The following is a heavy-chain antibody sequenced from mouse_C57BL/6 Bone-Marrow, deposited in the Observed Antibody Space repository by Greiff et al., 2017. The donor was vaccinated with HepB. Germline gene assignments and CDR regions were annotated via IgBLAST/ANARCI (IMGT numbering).Heavy chain of an antibody. D-gene: IGHD1-1*01. CDR3: ARGGDITTDWYFDV. Sequence: VQLQQPGAELVKPGASVKLSCKASGYTFTSYWMHWVKQRPGQGLEWIGMIHPNSGSTNYNEKFKSKATLTVDKSSSTAYMQLSSLTSEDSAVYYWARGGDITTDWYFDVWGTGTTVTVSS. CDR1: GYTFTSYW. J-gene: IGHJ1*03. CDR2: IHPNSGST. V-gene: IGHV1-64*01.